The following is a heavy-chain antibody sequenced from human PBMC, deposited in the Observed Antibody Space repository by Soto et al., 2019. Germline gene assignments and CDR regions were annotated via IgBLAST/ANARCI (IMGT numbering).Heavy chain of an antibody. D-gene: IGHD3-10*01. CDR3: AREEVDQFGRAMVRGVKPGY. CDR1: GFTVSSNY. J-gene: IGHJ4*02. Sequence: GGSLRLSCAASGFTVSSNYMSWVRQAPGKGLEWVSVIYSGGSTYYADSVKGRFTISRDNSKNTLYLQMNSLRAEDTAVYYFAREEVDQFGRAMVRGVKPGYWGQGTLVTVSS. V-gene: IGHV3-66*01. CDR2: IYSGGST.